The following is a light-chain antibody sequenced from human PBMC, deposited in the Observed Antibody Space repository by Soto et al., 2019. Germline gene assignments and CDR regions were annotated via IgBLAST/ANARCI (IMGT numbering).Light chain of an antibody. CDR3: SSFASSNTWV. J-gene: IGLJ3*02. CDR2: EVT. CDR1: SSDVGAYNY. V-gene: IGLV2-8*01. Sequence: QSALTQPPSASGSPGQSVTISCTGTSSDVGAYNYVSWYQQHAGKAPKLVIYEVTKRPSGVPDRFSGSKSANAASLTVSGLQAEEEAEYYCSSFASSNTWVFGGGTKLTVL.